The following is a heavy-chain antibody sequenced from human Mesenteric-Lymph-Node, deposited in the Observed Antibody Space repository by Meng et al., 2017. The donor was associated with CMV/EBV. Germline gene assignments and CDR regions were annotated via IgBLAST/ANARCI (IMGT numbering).Heavy chain of an antibody. D-gene: IGHD2-15*01. CDR3: AREQYCSGGSCYPDFDY. J-gene: IGHJ4*02. CDR1: GTFSSYA. CDR2: IIPILGIA. Sequence: GTFSSYAISWVRQAPGQGLEWMGRIIPILGIANYAQKFQGRVTITADKSTSTAYMELSSLRSEDTAVYYCAREQYCSGGSCYPDFDYWGQGTLVTVSS. V-gene: IGHV1-69*04.